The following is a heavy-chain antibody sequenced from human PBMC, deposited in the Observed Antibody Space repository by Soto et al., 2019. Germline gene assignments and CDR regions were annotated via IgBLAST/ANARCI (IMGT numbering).Heavy chain of an antibody. Sequence: RASVKVSCKASGYTFTSYGISWVRQAPGQGLEWMGWISAYNGNTNHAQKLQGRVTMTTDTSTSTAYMELRSLRSDDTAVYYCARDSPPRYYDSSGYYFDYWGQGTLVTVSS. CDR3: ARDSPPRYYDSSGYYFDY. V-gene: IGHV1-18*01. D-gene: IGHD3-22*01. J-gene: IGHJ4*02. CDR2: ISAYNGNT. CDR1: GYTFTSYG.